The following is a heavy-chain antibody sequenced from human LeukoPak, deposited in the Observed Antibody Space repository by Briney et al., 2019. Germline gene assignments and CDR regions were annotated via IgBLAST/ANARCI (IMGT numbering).Heavy chain of an antibody. J-gene: IGHJ6*03. CDR3: ARASPDYCSSTSCHYYYCYMDV. D-gene: IGHD2-2*01. CDR2: ISAYNGNT. CDR1: GYTFTSYG. V-gene: IGHV1-18*01. Sequence: ASVKVSCKASGYTFTSYGISWVRQAPGQGLEWMGWISAYNGNTNYAQKLQGRVTMTTDTSTSTAYMELRSLRSDDTAVYYCARASPDYCSSTSCHYYYCYMDVWGKGTTVTVSS.